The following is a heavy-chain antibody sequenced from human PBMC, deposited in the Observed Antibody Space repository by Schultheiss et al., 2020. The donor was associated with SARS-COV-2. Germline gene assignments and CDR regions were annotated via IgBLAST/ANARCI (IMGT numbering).Heavy chain of an antibody. Sequence: GGSLRLSCAASGFPFSTFMMNWVRQAPGKGLEWVAVIWYDGSRKYYADSVTGRFTISRDNSKNTLSLQMNSLRADDTAVYYCARGLTGIGFGDFMGMDVWGQGTTVTVSS. J-gene: IGHJ6*02. CDR3: ARGLTGIGFGDFMGMDV. CDR2: IWYDGSRK. D-gene: IGHD3-10*01. V-gene: IGHV3-33*08. CDR1: GFPFSTFM.